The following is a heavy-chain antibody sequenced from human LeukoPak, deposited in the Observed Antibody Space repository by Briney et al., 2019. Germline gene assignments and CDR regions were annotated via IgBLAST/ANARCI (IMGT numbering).Heavy chain of an antibody. J-gene: IGHJ4*02. CDR2: ISSSSSYI. CDR1: GFTFSSYS. V-gene: IGHV3-21*01. D-gene: IGHD3-3*01. CDR3: ARGIKGVLLRFLEWLSIDY. Sequence: AGGSLRLSCAASGFTFSSYSMNWVRQAPGKGLEWVSSISSSSSYIYYADSVKGRFTISRDNAKNSLYLQMNSLRAEDTAVYYCARGIKGVLLRFLEWLSIDYWGQGTLVTVSS.